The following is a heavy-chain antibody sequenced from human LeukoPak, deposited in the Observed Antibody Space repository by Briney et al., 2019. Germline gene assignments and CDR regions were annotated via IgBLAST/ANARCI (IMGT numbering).Heavy chain of an antibody. CDR2: IYYSGST. CDR1: GGSISSGGYY. V-gene: IGHV4-31*03. Sequence: PSETLSLTCTVSGGSISSGGYYWSWIRQHPGKGLEWIGYIYYSGSTYYNPSLKSRVTISVDTSKNQFSLKLSSVTAADTAVYYCARGARITIFGVVRKEYNWFDPWGQGTLDTVSS. J-gene: IGHJ5*02. CDR3: ARGARITIFGVVRKEYNWFDP. D-gene: IGHD3-3*01.